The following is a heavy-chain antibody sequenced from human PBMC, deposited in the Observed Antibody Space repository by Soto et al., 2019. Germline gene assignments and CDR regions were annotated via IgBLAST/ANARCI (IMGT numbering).Heavy chain of an antibody. CDR1: GFTVGNNY. V-gene: IGHV3-53*01. D-gene: IGHD3-10*01. CDR2: IYSTGTT. J-gene: IGHJ4*02. Sequence: EVQLVESGGGLIKPGGSLKLSCAASGFTVGNNYMSWVRQAPGKGLEWVSLIYSTGTTKYADSVKGRITVSRVNAKNTLYLQMTSLRAEDTAVNYCAKDGRGSGSHYNSFGYWGQGTLVTVSS. CDR3: AKDGRGSGSHYNSFGY.